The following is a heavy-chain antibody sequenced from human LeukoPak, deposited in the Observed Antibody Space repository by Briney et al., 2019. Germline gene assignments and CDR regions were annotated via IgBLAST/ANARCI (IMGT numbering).Heavy chain of an antibody. D-gene: IGHD6-13*01. CDR3: ARYAATVNYYYYYYMDV. J-gene: IGHJ6*03. Sequence: SETLSLTCTVSGASISSYYWNWIRQPPGKELEWIGYVYYSGITSYNPSLQSRVTMSVDTSKNQFSLELSSLTAADTAVYYCARYAATVNYYYYYYMDVWGKGTTVIVSS. CDR2: VYYSGIT. CDR1: GASISSYY. V-gene: IGHV4-59*01.